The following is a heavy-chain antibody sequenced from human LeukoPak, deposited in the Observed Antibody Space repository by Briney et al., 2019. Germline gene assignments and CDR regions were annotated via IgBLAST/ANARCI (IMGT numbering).Heavy chain of an antibody. Sequence: SGPTLVNPTQTLTLTCTFSGFSLSTSGVGVGWIRQPPGKALEWLALIYWNDDKRYSPSLKSRLTITKDTSKNQVVLTMTNMDPVDTATDYFAHRPPHYCGSGSYYPTLFNWFDPWGQGTLVTVSS. CDR1: GFSLSTSGVG. J-gene: IGHJ5*02. CDR2: IYWNDDK. V-gene: IGHV2-5*01. CDR3: AHRPPHYCGSGSYYPTLFNWFDP. D-gene: IGHD3-10*01.